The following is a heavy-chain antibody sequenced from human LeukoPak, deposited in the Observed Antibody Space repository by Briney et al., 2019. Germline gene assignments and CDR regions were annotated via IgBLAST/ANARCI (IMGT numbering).Heavy chain of an antibody. CDR1: GFTFTAYP. Sequence: GGSLTLSCAASGFTFTAYPIHWVRQAPGKGLEWVAFIQNDGTNKYFADSVKGRFTISRDNSKNTLYLQMNNLRAEDTAVYYCAKDLGHHCSGGRCPSNWIDPWGQGTLVTVSS. CDR3: AKDLGHHCSGGRCPSNWIDP. V-gene: IGHV3-30*02. CDR2: IQNDGTNK. D-gene: IGHD2-15*01. J-gene: IGHJ5*02.